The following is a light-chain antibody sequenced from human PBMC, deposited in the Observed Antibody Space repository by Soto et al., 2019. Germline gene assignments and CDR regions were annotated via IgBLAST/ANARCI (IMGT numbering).Light chain of an antibody. J-gene: IGKJ3*01. Sequence: DIQMTQSPSSLSASVGYRVTITCRASQSISTYLNWYQQKPGKAPKLLIYTASSLQSGVPSRFSGSGSGTDFTLAISSLQPEDFATYYCQQSYGPPFTFGPGTKVDIK. CDR2: TAS. CDR3: QQSYGPPFT. V-gene: IGKV1-39*01. CDR1: QSISTY.